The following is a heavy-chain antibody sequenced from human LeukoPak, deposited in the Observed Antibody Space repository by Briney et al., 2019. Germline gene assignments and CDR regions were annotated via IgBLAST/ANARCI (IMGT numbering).Heavy chain of an antibody. J-gene: IGHJ6*02. CDR3: ARDREDYYYGMDV. Sequence: RASVKVSCKASGYTFTGYYMHWVRQAPGQGLEWMGWINPNSGGTNYAQKFQGWVTMTRDTSISTAYMELGRLRSDDTAVYYCARDREDYYYGMDVWGQGTTVTVSS. CDR2: INPNSGGT. V-gene: IGHV1-2*04. CDR1: GYTFTGYY.